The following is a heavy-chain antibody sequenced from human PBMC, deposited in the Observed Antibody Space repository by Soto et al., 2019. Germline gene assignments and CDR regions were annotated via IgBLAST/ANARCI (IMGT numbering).Heavy chain of an antibody. Sequence: GGSLRLSCAASGFSCDEYAMHWVRQAPGRGLEWVSGITWSSGYIGYADSVKGRFTISKDNAKNSLYLKMNSLRPEDTAVYYCAKGTYDSRRYSTAPDYSGQAPLLTLSS. CDR1: GFSCDEYA. V-gene: IGHV3-9*01. CDR2: ITWSSGYI. J-gene: IGHJ4*02. CDR3: AKGTYDSRRYSTAPDY. D-gene: IGHD3-22*01.